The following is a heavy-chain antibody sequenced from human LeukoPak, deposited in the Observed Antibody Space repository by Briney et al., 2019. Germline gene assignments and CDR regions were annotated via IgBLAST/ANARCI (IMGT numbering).Heavy chain of an antibody. CDR1: GFIFNNYG. D-gene: IGHD1-1*01. Sequence: GGSLRLSCAASGFIFNNYGMHWVRQAPGMGLEWVAFIRYDGGNTYYADSVKGRFTISRDNSKNTLYLQMNSLRAEDTAVYYCAKPGMPTVLYYYIDVWGKGTTVTISS. V-gene: IGHV3-30*02. J-gene: IGHJ6*03. CDR2: IRYDGGNT. CDR3: AKPGMPTVLYYYIDV.